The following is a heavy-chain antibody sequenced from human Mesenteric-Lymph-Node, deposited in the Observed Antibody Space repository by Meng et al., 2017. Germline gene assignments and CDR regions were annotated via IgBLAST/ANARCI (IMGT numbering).Heavy chain of an antibody. CDR1: GFTFSSYW. CDR3: AKVLYYYDIDY. D-gene: IGHD3-22*01. V-gene: IGHV3-23*01. CDR2: ISGSGGST. Sequence: GESLKISCAASGFTFSSYWMHWVRQAPGKGLVWVSAISGSGGSTYYADSVKGRFTISRDNSKNTLYLQMNSLRAEDTAVYYCAKVLYYYDIDYWGQGTLVTVSS. J-gene: IGHJ4*02.